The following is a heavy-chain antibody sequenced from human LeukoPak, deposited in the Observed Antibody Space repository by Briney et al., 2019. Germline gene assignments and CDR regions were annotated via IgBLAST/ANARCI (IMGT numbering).Heavy chain of an antibody. CDR2: INPNSGDT. CDR3: ARYASGWYFDY. J-gene: IGHJ4*02. CDR1: GYTFTAYY. Sequence: ASVKVSGTASGYTFTAYYIHRVRQAPGQGLEWIGWINPNSGDTNYAQKFQGRVTMTRDTSISTAYMELSRLRSDDTAVYYCARYASGWYFDYWGQGTLVTVSS. D-gene: IGHD6-19*01. V-gene: IGHV1-2*02.